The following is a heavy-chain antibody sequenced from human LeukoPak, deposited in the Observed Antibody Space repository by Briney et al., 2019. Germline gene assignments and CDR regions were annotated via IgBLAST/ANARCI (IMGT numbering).Heavy chain of an antibody. CDR1: GFTFSSYG. J-gene: IGHJ4*02. CDR3: AKVTMVRGVTQSGDY. D-gene: IGHD3-10*01. V-gene: IGHV3-30*18. CDR2: ISYDGSNK. Sequence: PGGSLRLSCAASGFTFSSYGMHWVRQAPGKGLEWVAVISYDGSNKHYADSVKGRFTISRDNSKNTLYLQMNSLRAEDTAVYYCAKVTMVRGVTQSGDYWGQGTLVTVSS.